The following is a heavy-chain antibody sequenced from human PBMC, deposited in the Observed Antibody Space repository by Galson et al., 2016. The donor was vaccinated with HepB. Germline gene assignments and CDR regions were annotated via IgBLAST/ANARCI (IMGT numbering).Heavy chain of an antibody. D-gene: IGHD3-22*01. CDR2: INRDGSE. CDR3: AKIRYYFDGSGHL. CDR1: GFSLSAYW. Sequence: SLRLSCAGSGFSLSAYWMVWVRQAPGKGLEWVANINRDGSEKYSVEGRFSISRDHAKNSLSLQMNSLRDEDTAVYYCAKIRYYFDGSGHLWGQGTLVTVSS. J-gene: IGHJ4*02. V-gene: IGHV3-7*01.